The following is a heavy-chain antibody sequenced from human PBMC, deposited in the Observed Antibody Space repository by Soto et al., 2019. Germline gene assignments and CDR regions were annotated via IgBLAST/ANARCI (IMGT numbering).Heavy chain of an antibody. CDR2: INNNEGST. CDR1: GFTFSSYA. CDR3: ATTIAAAGGYYFDY. D-gene: IGHD6-13*01. V-gene: IGHV3-64*01. Sequence: EVQLVESGGGLVQPGGSLRLSCAASGFTFSSYAMHWVRQAPGKGLEYVSTINNNEGSTYYANSVKGRFTISRDNSKNTLYLQMGSLRAEDMAVYYCATTIAAAGGYYFDYWGQGTQVTVSS. J-gene: IGHJ4*02.